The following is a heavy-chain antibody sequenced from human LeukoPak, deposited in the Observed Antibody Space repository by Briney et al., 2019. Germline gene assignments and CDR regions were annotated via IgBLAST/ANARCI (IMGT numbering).Heavy chain of an antibody. Sequence: SETLSLTCTVSGGSISSYYWSWIRQPPGKGLEWIGYIYYSWSTNYNPSLKSRVTISVDTSKNQFSLKLSSVTAADTAVYYCARGLYYDFWSGYSNWFDPWGQGTLVTVSS. J-gene: IGHJ5*02. CDR2: IYYSWST. V-gene: IGHV4-59*01. CDR1: GGSISSYY. D-gene: IGHD3-3*01. CDR3: ARGLYYDFWSGYSNWFDP.